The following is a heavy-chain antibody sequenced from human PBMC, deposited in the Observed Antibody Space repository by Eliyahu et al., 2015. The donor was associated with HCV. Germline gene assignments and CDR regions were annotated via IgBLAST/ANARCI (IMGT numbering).Heavy chain of an antibody. CDR2: IHYSGST. V-gene: IGHV4-59*01. Sequence: QVQLQESGPGLVKPSETLSLTCTVSGGSIPTYYWXWIRQPPGKGLGWVGYIHYSGSTNYNPSLKSRVTISVDTSKNQFSLNLTSVTAADTAMYYCASGGGGIAVTGTGGWFDPWGQGTLVTVSS. CDR3: ASGGGGIAVTGTGGWFDP. CDR1: GGSIPTYY. D-gene: IGHD6-19*01. J-gene: IGHJ5*02.